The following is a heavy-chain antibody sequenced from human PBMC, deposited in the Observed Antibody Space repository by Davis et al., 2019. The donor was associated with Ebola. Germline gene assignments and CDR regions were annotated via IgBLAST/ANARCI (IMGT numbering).Heavy chain of an antibody. CDR3: ARLGYSSSWYEDY. CDR2: IYYSGST. D-gene: IGHD6-13*01. J-gene: IGHJ4*02. CDR1: GGSISSYY. Sequence: PSETLSLTCTVSGGSISSYYWSWIRQPPGKGLEWIGYIYYSGSTNYNPSLKSRVTISVDTSKNQFSLKLSSVTAADTAVYYCARLGYSSSWYEDYWGQGTLVTVSS. V-gene: IGHV4-59*08.